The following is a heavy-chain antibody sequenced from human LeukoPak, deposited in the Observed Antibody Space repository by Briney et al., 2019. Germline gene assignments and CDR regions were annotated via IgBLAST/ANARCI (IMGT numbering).Heavy chain of an antibody. CDR1: GFTFSSYS. Sequence: GGSLRLSCAASGFTFSSYSMNWVRQAPGKGLEWVSYISSSSSTIYYADSVKGRFTISRDNAKNSLYLQMNSLRAEDTAVYYCARDRPLGKPYYFDYWGQGTLVTVSS. D-gene: IGHD1-26*01. V-gene: IGHV3-48*01. CDR2: ISSSSSTI. CDR3: ARDRPLGKPYYFDY. J-gene: IGHJ4*02.